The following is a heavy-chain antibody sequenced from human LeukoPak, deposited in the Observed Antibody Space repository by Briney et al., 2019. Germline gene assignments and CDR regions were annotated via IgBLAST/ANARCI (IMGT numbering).Heavy chain of an antibody. CDR1: GYTFSSYW. Sequence: GGSLRLSCAASGYTFSSYWMSWVRQAPGKGLEWVASIKQDGSEKYYVDSVKGRFTISRDNAKNSLYLQMNSLRAEDTAVYYCARDQAPKRGYSGYDSNYYYYYYMDVWGKGTTVTVSS. CDR3: ARDQAPKRGYSGYDSNYYYYYYMDV. V-gene: IGHV3-7*01. D-gene: IGHD5-12*01. CDR2: IKQDGSEK. J-gene: IGHJ6*03.